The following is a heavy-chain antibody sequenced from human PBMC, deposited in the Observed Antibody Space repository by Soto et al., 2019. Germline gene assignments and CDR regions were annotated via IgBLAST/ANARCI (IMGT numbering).Heavy chain of an antibody. CDR1: GGTFSSYA. V-gene: IGHV1-69*13. D-gene: IGHD2-2*02. J-gene: IGHJ6*02. CDR3: ARVRCSSTSCYTHYYYYGMDV. CDR2: IIPIFGTA. Sequence: GASVKVSCKASGGTFSSYAISWVRQAPGQGLEWMGGIIPIFGTANYAQKFQGRVTITADESTSTAYMELSSLRSEGTAVYYCARVRCSSTSCYTHYYYYGMDVWGQGTTVTVSS.